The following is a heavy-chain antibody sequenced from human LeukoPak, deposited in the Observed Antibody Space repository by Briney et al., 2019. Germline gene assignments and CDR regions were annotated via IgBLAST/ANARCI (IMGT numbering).Heavy chain of an antibody. Sequence: GGSLRLSCAASGFTFDDYAMHWVRQAPGKGLEWVSGISWNSGSIGYADSVKGRFTISGDNAKNSLYLQMNSLRAEDTALYYCAKEISAQLVPSHYYYYGMDVWGQGTTVTVSS. J-gene: IGHJ6*02. CDR2: ISWNSGSI. CDR3: AKEISAQLVPSHYYYYGMDV. V-gene: IGHV3-9*01. D-gene: IGHD6-6*01. CDR1: GFTFDDYA.